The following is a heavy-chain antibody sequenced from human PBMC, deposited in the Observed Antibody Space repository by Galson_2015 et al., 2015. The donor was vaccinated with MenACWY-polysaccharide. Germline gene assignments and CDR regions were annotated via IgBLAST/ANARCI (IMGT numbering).Heavy chain of an antibody. CDR2: IRSSGINT. CDR1: GFTFTSCA. D-gene: IGHD3-3*01. J-gene: IGHJ5*02. Sequence: SLRLSCAASGFTFTSCAMSWVRQAPGKGLEWVSAIRSSGINTYYADSVKGRFTISRDNSKNTLYLQMNSLRAEDTAVYYCAKDSTDFWSVAGRFDHWGQGTLVTVSS. CDR3: AKDSTDFWSVAGRFDH. V-gene: IGHV3-23*01.